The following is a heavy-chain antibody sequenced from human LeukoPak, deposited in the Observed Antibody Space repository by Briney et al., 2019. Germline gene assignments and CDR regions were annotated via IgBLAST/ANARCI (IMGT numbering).Heavy chain of an antibody. CDR3: ARGLRFWSGYFPSWFDP. CDR2: INHSGST. Sequence: SETLSLTCAVYGGSFSGYYWSWIRQPPGKGLEWIGEINHSGSTNYNPSLKSRVTISVDTSKNQFSLKLSSLTAADTAVYYCARGLRFWSGYFPSWFDPWGQGTLVTVSS. D-gene: IGHD3-3*01. J-gene: IGHJ5*02. CDR1: GGSFSGYY. V-gene: IGHV4-34*01.